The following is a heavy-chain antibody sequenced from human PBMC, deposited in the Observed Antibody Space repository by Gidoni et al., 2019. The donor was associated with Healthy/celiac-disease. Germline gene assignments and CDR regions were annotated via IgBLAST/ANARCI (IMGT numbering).Heavy chain of an antibody. V-gene: IGHV3-33*01. J-gene: IGHJ6*03. CDR1: GFTFSSYG. CDR2: IWYDGSNK. D-gene: IGHD2-15*01. Sequence: QVQRVESGGGVVQPGRSLRLSCAASGFTFSSYGRHWVRQAPGKGLEWVAVIWYDGSNKYYADSVKGRFTISRDNSKNTLYLQMNSLRAEDTAVYYCARDGYCSGGSCTPDYYYYYMDVWGKGTTVTVSS. CDR3: ARDGYCSGGSCTPDYYYYYMDV.